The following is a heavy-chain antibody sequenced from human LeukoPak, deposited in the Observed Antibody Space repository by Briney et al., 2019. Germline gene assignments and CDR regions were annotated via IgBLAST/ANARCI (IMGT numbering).Heavy chain of an antibody. CDR3: ARDQDKYDILTGFDY. V-gene: IGHV3-30-3*01. Sequence: GRSLRLSCAASGFAFSSYAMHWVRQAPGKGLEWVAVISNDGGNKYYADSVKGRFTISRDNSKNTLYLQMNSLRAEDTAVYYCARDQDKYDILTGFDYWGQGTLVTVSS. J-gene: IGHJ4*02. CDR1: GFAFSSYA. CDR2: ISNDGGNK. D-gene: IGHD3-9*01.